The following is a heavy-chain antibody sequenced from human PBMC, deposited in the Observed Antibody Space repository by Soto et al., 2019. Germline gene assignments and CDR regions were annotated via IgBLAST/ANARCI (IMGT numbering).Heavy chain of an antibody. V-gene: IGHV3-23*01. Sequence: GGSLRLSCAASGFTFSSYAMSWVRQAPGKGLEWVSAISGSGGSTYYADSVKGRFTISRDNSKNTLYLQMNSLRAEDTAVYYCAKDLRGPVVVLDAFDIWGQGTMATVSS. J-gene: IGHJ3*02. D-gene: IGHD2-15*01. CDR2: ISGSGGST. CDR3: AKDLRGPVVVLDAFDI. CDR1: GFTFSSYA.